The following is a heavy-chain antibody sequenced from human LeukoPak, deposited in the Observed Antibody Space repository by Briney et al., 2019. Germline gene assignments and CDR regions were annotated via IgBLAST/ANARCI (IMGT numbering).Heavy chain of an antibody. CDR2: ISSSSSTI. V-gene: IGHV3-48*01. CDR3: ARDPSSWYYYYMDV. CDR1: GFTFSSYS. J-gene: IGHJ6*03. D-gene: IGHD6-13*01. Sequence: GGSLRLSCAASGFTFSSYSMNWVRQAPGKGLEWVSSISSSSSTIYYADSVKGRFTISRDNAKNSLYLQMNSLRAEDTAVYYCARDPSSWYYYYMDVWGKGTTVTVSS.